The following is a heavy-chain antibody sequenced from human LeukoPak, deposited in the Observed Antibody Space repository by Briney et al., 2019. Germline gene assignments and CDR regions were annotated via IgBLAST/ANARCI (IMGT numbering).Heavy chain of an antibody. Sequence: GGSLRLSCAASGFTFSNHAMSWVRQAPGMGLEWVSGISGSDGTTNYADSVKGRFTVSRDNSKNTLYLEMNSLRAEDTAVYYCARSMAAADYWGQGTLVTVSS. J-gene: IGHJ4*02. CDR1: GFTFSNHA. CDR3: ARSMAAADY. CDR2: ISGSDGTT. D-gene: IGHD6-13*01. V-gene: IGHV3-23*01.